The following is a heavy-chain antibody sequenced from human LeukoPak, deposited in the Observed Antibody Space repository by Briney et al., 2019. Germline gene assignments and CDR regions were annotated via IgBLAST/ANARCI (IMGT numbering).Heavy chain of an antibody. CDR1: GFTFAAYC. CDR2: INWNGGST. V-gene: IGHV3-20*04. J-gene: IGHJ3*02. D-gene: IGHD1-7*01. Sequence: PGGSLRLACAASGFTFAAYCMSWARQAPGKGLECVVGINWNGGSTGYADSGKGRFTISRDKAKNSLSLQMIRLRATRTVLYCCARSEFWNYDAFDIWGQGKMVTVSS. CDR3: ARSEFWNYDAFDI.